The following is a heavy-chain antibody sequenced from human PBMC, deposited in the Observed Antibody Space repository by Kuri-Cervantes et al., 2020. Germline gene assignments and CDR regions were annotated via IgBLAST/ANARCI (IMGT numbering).Heavy chain of an antibody. CDR3: ARGLTTVRFDY. Sequence: SAKVSCKASGGTFSSYTISWVRQAPGQGLEWMGRIIPILGIANYAQKFQGRVTITADKSTSTAYMELSSLRSEDTAVYYCARGLTTVRFDYWGQGTLVTVSS. D-gene: IGHD3-10*01. CDR1: GGTFSSYT. J-gene: IGHJ4*02. CDR2: IIPILGIA. V-gene: IGHV1-69*02.